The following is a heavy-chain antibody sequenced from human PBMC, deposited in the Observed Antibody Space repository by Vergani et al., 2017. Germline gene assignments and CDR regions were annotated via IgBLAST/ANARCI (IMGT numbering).Heavy chain of an antibody. CDR3: ARDHRDYNNYPGTFDI. J-gene: IGHJ3*02. CDR1: GFSFSDHY. CDR2: ISNSGNTI. Sequence: QVQLVESGGGLVKPGGSLRLSCAASGFSFSDHYMTWIRQAPGKGLEWVSYISNSGNTIEYADSVKGRFSISRDNAKSSLFLQMDSLRAEDTAVYYCARDHRDYNNYPGTFDIWGQG. D-gene: IGHD5-24*01. V-gene: IGHV3-11*01.